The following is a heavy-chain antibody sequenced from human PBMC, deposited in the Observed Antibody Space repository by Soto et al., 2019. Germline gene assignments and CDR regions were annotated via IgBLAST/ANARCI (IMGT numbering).Heavy chain of an antibody. Sequence: ASVKVSCKASGYTFTSYGISWVRQAPGQGHEGMGWISAYNGNTNYAQKMQGRDNMTTDTSTSTAYRELSSLRSEVTAVYYCATSISGWPYFDYWGQGTLVTVSS. CDR3: ATSISGWPYFDY. J-gene: IGHJ4*02. CDR2: ISAYNGNT. V-gene: IGHV1-18*01. CDR1: GYTFTSYG. D-gene: IGHD6-19*01.